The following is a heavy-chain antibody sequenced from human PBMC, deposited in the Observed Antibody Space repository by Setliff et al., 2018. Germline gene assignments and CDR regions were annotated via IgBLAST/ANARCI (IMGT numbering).Heavy chain of an antibody. CDR1: GGTFSYYY. CDR2: NNHSGSA. D-gene: IGHD6-19*01. V-gene: IGHV4-34*01. CDR3: ARGRAGHSGH. J-gene: IGHJ4*02. Sequence: SETLSLTCAAHGGTFSYYYWTWIRQSPGKGLEWIGENNHSGSAKYRPSLGSRVTISVDTSNNQFSLTLTSVTAADTAVYYCARGRAGHSGHWGQGTLVTVSS.